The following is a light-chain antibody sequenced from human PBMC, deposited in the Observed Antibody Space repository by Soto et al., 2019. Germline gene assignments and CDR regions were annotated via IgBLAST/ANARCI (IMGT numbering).Light chain of an antibody. CDR1: QGISSN. V-gene: IGKV1-8*01. J-gene: IGKJ3*01. CDR3: QQYYSYPRGFT. CDR2: AAS. Sequence: AIRMTQSPSSLSASTGDRVTISCRASQGISSNLVWYQQKPGTAPKLLLYAASTLQRGVPSRVSGSGTGTEITLTISSLKPEDDATDDCQQYYSYPRGFTFGHGTKVDIK.